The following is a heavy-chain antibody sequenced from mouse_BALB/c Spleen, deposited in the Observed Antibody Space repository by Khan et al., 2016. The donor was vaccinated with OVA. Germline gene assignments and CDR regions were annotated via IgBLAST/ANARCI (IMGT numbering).Heavy chain of an antibody. CDR1: GYSFTTYY. CDR3: TRQGFVAGFTY. Sequence: EVKLMESGPELMKPGASVKISCKASGYSFTTYYIHWVMQSHGTSLEWIGYIDPFSGSTTYNQNFKGKATLTVDKSSSTAYILLSNLTSEDSAVYYCTRQGFVAGFTYWGQGTLVTVSA. J-gene: IGHJ3*01. V-gene: IGHV1S135*01. CDR2: IDPFSGST.